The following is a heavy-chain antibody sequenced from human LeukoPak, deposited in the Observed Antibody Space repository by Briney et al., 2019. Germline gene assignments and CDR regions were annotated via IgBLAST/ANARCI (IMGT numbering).Heavy chain of an antibody. J-gene: IGHJ4*02. Sequence: SETLSLTCAVYGGSFSGYYWSWIRQPPGKGLEWIGEINHSGSTNYNPSLKCRVTISVDTSKNQFSLKLSSVTAADTAVYYCARVRGVIISIFDYWGQGTLVTVSS. CDR1: GGSFSGYY. D-gene: IGHD3-10*01. CDR3: ARVRGVIISIFDY. CDR2: INHSGST. V-gene: IGHV4-34*01.